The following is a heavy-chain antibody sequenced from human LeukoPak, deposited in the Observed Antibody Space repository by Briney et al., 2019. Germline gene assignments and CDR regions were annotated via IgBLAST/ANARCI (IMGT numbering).Heavy chain of an antibody. J-gene: IGHJ4*02. CDR2: IYYSGST. D-gene: IGHD3-10*01. CDR3: ARGRRFHASGTYSSAAPDY. CDR1: GGSISSYY. V-gene: IGHV4-59*08. Sequence: SETLSLTCTVSGGSISSYYWSWIRQPPGKGLECIGYIYYSGSTNYNPSLKSRVNISIDTSRTQFSLKLSSVTAADTAMYYCARGRRFHASGTYSSAAPDYWGQGILVTVSS.